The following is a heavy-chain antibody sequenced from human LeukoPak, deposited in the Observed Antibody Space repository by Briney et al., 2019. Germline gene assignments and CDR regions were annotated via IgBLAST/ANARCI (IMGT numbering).Heavy chain of an antibody. D-gene: IGHD2-2*01. CDR3: ARFSSSDGFDY. Sequence: SETLSLTCTVSGGSISSGSFYWSWIRQPPGKGLEWIGYIYYSGSTNYNPSLKSRVTISVDTSNILFSLRLSSVTAADTAVYYCARFSSSDGFDYWGQGTPVTVSS. CDR1: GGSISSGSFY. CDR2: IYYSGST. V-gene: IGHV4-61*01. J-gene: IGHJ4*02.